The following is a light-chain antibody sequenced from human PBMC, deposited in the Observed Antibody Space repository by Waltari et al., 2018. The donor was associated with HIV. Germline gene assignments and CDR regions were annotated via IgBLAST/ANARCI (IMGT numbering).Light chain of an antibody. Sequence: FVLTHPPSVSRAPGQRVPMSCSGPPSNIGSKSVDWSHQLPGTAPKLLIFSNDQRPSGIPDRFSGSKSGTSASLAISGLQAEDEADYYCAAWDDSLNVWVFGGGTKLTVL. J-gene: IGLJ3*02. CDR2: SND. CDR1: PSNIGSKS. V-gene: IGLV1-44*01. CDR3: AAWDDSLNVWV.